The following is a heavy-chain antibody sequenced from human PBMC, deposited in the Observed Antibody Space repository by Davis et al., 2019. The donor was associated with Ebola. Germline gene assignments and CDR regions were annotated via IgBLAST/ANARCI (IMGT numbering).Heavy chain of an antibody. D-gene: IGHD3-10*01. J-gene: IGHJ4*02. CDR3: TSSGDYGDY. CDR1: GFTFSGSA. CDR2: IISKPNSYAT. V-gene: IGHV3-73*01. Sequence: GGSLRLSCAASGFTFSGSAMHWVRQASGKGLEWVGRIISKPNSYATAYAASVKGRFTISRDDSKNTSYLQMNSLKTEDTAVYYCTSSGDYGDYWGQGTLFTDSS.